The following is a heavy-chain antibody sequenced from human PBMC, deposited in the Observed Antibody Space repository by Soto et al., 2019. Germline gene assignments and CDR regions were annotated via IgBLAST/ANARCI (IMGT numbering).Heavy chain of an antibody. CDR2: IYYSGST. CDR1: GGSISSGGYY. D-gene: IGHD6-6*01. J-gene: IGHJ4*01. V-gene: IGHV4-31*03. Sequence: SETLSLTCTVSGGSISSGGYYWSWIRQHPGKGLEWIGYIYYSGSTYYNPSLKSRVTISVDTSKNQFSLKLSSVTAADTAVYYCARDRSPWVEYSSTYGNYFDYWGHGTLVTVSS. CDR3: ARDRSPWVEYSSTYGNYFDY.